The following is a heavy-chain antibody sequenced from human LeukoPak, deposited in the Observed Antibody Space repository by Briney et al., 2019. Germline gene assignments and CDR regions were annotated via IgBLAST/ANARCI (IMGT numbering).Heavy chain of an antibody. CDR1: GYISTSYY. CDR2: INPSGGSI. D-gene: IGHD3-22*01. Sequence: ASVKVSCKASGYISTSYYMYWVRQAPGQGLEWMGIINPSGGSIRYAQKFQGRVTMTRDTSTSTVYMELSSLRSEDTAVYYCARGRNYYDSSGYYYEGDAFDIWGQGTMVTVSS. V-gene: IGHV1-46*01. CDR3: ARGRNYYDSSGYYYEGDAFDI. J-gene: IGHJ3*02.